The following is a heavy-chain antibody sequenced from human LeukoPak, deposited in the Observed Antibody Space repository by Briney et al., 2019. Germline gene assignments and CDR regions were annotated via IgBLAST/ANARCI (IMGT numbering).Heavy chain of an antibody. Sequence: QPGRSLRLSCAASGFTFSSYAMHWVRQAPGKGLEWVAVISYDGSNKYYADSVEGRFTISRDNSKNTLYLQMNSLRAEDTAVYYCAREKELYAFDIWGQGTMVTVSS. CDR3: AREKELYAFDI. CDR1: GFTFSSYA. J-gene: IGHJ3*02. D-gene: IGHD1-26*01. V-gene: IGHV3-30-3*01. CDR2: ISYDGSNK.